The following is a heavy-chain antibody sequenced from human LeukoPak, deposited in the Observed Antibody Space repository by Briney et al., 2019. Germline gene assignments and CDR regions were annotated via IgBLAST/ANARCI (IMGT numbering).Heavy chain of an antibody. Sequence: SETLSLTCAVSGYSISSGYYWGWIRQPPGNGLEWIGSIYHSGSTHYNPSLKNRVTISVDTSKNQFSLKLSSVTAADTAVYYCARRTMVRGALEYWGQGTLVTVSS. J-gene: IGHJ4*02. CDR1: GYSISSGYY. V-gene: IGHV4-38-2*01. D-gene: IGHD3-10*01. CDR2: IYHSGST. CDR3: ARRTMVRGALEY.